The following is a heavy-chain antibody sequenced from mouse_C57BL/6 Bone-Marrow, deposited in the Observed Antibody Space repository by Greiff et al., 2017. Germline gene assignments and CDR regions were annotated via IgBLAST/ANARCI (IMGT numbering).Heavy chain of an antibody. D-gene: IGHD1-1*01. CDR2: IYYSGTI. J-gene: IGHJ1*03. CDR1: GISITTGNYR. CDR3: ARANPMYYYGSWYFDV. V-gene: IGHV3-5*01. Sequence: EVKVEESGPGLVKPSQTVFLTCTVTGISITTGNYRWSWIRQFPGNKLEWIGYIYYSGTITYNPSPTSRTTITRDTPKNQFFLEMNTLTAEDTATYYCARANPMYYYGSWYFDVWGTGTTVTVSS.